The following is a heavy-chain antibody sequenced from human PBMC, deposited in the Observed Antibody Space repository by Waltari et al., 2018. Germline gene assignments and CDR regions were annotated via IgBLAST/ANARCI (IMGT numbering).Heavy chain of an antibody. J-gene: IGHJ6*02. D-gene: IGHD6-13*01. V-gene: IGHV4-34*01. CDR2: INHSGRT. Sequence: QVQLQQWGAGLLKPSETLSLTCAVYGGSFSGYYWSWIRQPPGKGLEWIGEINHSGRTNYTPSPKSRVTIPLDTPKTQFSLKLSSVTAADPAVYYCARLGAAGRGYYYGRDVWGQGTTVTASS. CDR3: ARLGAAGRGYYYGRDV. CDR1: GGSFSGYY.